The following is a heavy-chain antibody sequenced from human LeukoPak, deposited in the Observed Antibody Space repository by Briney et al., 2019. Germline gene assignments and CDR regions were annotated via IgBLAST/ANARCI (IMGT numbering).Heavy chain of an antibody. Sequence: GGSLRLSCAGSGFGFSGYWIHWVRQVPGKGLAWFSRIDSAGARIQYAGSVKGRFTISRDNAKNTVYLQMNSLRPEDTAVYYCVADSENRSGGDFWGQGTLVTVSS. J-gene: IGHJ4*02. D-gene: IGHD3-10*01. V-gene: IGHV3-74*01. CDR1: GFGFSGYW. CDR3: VADSENRSGGDF. CDR2: IDSAGARI.